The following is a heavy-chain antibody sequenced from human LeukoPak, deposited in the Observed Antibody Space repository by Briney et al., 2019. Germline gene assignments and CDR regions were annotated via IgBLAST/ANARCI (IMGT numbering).Heavy chain of an antibody. CDR3: AKGRERITIFGVVIRAPYDY. V-gene: IGHV3-23*01. CDR1: GFTFSSYG. Sequence: GGSLRLSCAASGFTFSSYGMHWVRQAPGKGLEWVSAISGSGGSTYYADSVKGRFTNSRDNSKNTLYLQMNSLRAEDTAVYYCAKGRERITIFGVVIRAPYDYWGQGTLVTVSS. D-gene: IGHD3-3*01. CDR2: ISGSGGST. J-gene: IGHJ4*02.